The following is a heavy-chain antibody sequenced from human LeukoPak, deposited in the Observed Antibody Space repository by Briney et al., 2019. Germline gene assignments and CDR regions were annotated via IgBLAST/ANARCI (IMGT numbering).Heavy chain of an antibody. D-gene: IGHD3-9*01. CDR3: AKTPSWDLTGCSPFDY. CDR2: ISGSGGST. V-gene: IGHV3-23*01. Sequence: GGSLRLFCAASGFTFSRYAMSWVRQAPGKGLEWVSAISGSGGSTYYADSVKGRFTISRDNSKNTLYLQMNSLRAEDTAVYYCAKTPSWDLTGCSPFDYWGQGTLVTVSS. J-gene: IGHJ4*02. CDR1: GFTFSRYA.